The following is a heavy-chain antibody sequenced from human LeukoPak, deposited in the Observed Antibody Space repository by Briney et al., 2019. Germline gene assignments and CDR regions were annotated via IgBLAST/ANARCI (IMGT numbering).Heavy chain of an antibody. Sequence: GGSLRLSCAASGFTFSSYWMSWVRQAPGKGLEWVANIKQDGSQKYYVDSVKGRFTISRDNAQNSLYLQMNSLRAEATAENCCARVRGGYCSGGSCYSAFDIWGQGTMVTVSS. CDR2: IKQDGSQK. J-gene: IGHJ3*02. D-gene: IGHD2-15*01. CDR1: GFTFSSYW. V-gene: IGHV3-7*04. CDR3: ARVRGGYCSGGSCYSAFDI.